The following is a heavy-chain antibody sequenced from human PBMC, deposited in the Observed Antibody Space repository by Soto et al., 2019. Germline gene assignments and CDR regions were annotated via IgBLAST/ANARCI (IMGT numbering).Heavy chain of an antibody. Sequence: QVQLQESGPGLVKPSETLSLTCTVSGGSISSYYWSWIRQSPGKGLEWIGYIYYSGSTNYNPSLKGRVTISVDTSKSQFSLKLSSVTAADTAVYYCARGGISGASCLFDYCGHGTLGTVSS. D-gene: IGHD2-15*01. CDR3: ARGGISGASCLFDY. J-gene: IGHJ4*01. CDR2: IYYSGST. V-gene: IGHV4-59*01. CDR1: GGSISSYY.